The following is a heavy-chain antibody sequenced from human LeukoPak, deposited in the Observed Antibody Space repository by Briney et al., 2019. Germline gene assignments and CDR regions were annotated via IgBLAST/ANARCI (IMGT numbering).Heavy chain of an antibody. CDR3: AKEREVYYDFWSGHYYYYGMDV. D-gene: IGHD3-3*01. CDR1: GFTFSSYG. Sequence: GRSLRLSCAASGFTFSSYGMDWVRQAPGKGVEGVAVISYEGSNKYYADSVKGRFTISRDNSKNTLYLQMNSLRAEDTAVYYCAKEREVYYDFWSGHYYYYGMDVWGQGTTVTVSS. V-gene: IGHV3-30*18. CDR2: ISYEGSNK. J-gene: IGHJ6*02.